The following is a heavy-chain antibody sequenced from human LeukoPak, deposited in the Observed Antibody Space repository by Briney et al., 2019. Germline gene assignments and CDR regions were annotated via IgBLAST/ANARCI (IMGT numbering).Heavy chain of an antibody. CDR3: ARVTDYAMPFDI. D-gene: IGHD4-17*01. V-gene: IGHV1-2*06. J-gene: IGHJ3*02. CDR2: INPNSGGT. CDR1: GYTFTGYY. Sequence: GASVKVSCKASGYTFTGYYMHWVRQAPGQGLEWMGRINPNSGGTNYAQKFQGRVTTTRDTSISTAYMELSRLRSDDTAVYYCARVTDYAMPFDIWGQGTMVTVSS.